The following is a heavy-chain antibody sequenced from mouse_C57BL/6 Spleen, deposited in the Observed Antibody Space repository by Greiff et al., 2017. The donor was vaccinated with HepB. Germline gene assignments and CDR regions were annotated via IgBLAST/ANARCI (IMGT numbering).Heavy chain of an antibody. J-gene: IGHJ4*01. CDR3: ASNMYDYGSSYAMDY. D-gene: IGHD1-1*01. Sequence: EVQLQQSGPELVKPGASVKMSCKASGYTFTDYNMHWVKQSHGKSLEWIGYINPNNGGTSYNQKFKGKATLTVNKSPSTAYMELRSLTSEESAVYYCASNMYDYGSSYAMDYWGQGTSVTVSS. V-gene: IGHV1-22*01. CDR1: GYTFTDYN. CDR2: INPNNGGT.